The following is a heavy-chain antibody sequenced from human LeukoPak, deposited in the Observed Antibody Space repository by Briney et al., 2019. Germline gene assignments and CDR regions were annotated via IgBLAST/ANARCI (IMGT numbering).Heavy chain of an antibody. CDR2: INPNSGGT. CDR1: GYTFTGYY. CDR3: ARSDSSGYYYPLGY. J-gene: IGHJ4*02. D-gene: IGHD3-22*01. Sequence: ASVKVSCKASGYTFTGYYMHWVRQAPGQGREWVGWINPNSGGTNYAQKFQGWVTMTRDTSISTAYMELSRLRSDDTAVYYCARSDSSGYYYPLGYWGQGTLVTVSS. V-gene: IGHV1-2*04.